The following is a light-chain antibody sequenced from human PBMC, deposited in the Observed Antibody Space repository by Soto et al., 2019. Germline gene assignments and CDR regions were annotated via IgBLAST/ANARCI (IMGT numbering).Light chain of an antibody. Sequence: IQMTQSPSSLSASVGDRVTITCEASQTAASYLNWYQQRPGKAPKLLIRAASRLESGVPARFSGSGSGTEFTLTISSLQPEDVATYYCQQSFNTPFTFGPGTKVDV. J-gene: IGKJ3*01. CDR1: QTAASY. CDR2: AAS. CDR3: QQSFNTPFT. V-gene: IGKV1-39*01.